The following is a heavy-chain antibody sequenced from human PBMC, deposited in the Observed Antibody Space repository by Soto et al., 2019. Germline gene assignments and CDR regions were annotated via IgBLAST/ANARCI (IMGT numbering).Heavy chain of an antibody. Sequence: QVQLVQSGAEVKKPGSSVKVSCKASGGSFNSHAFSWVRQAPGQGLEWLGGVIPIFTSANYAQKFQGRVTITADESSSTIYMELRSLTPEDTAIYYCAKTTVDTYLLLGMDVWGPGTSVTVSS. CDR1: GGSFNSHA. CDR3: AKTTVDTYLLLGMDV. V-gene: IGHV1-69*01. J-gene: IGHJ6*01. CDR2: VIPIFTSA. D-gene: IGHD5-18*01.